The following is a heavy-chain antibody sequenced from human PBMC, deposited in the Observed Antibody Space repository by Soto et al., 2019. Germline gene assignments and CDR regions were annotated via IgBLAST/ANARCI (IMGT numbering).Heavy chain of an antibody. V-gene: IGHV3-21*01. D-gene: IGHD3-22*01. J-gene: IGHJ1*01. CDR3: ASDPSCSSGYYLSAEYFQH. Sequence: EVQLVESGGGLVKPGGSLRLSCAASGFTFSSYSMNWVRQAPGKGLEWVSSISSSSSYIYYADSVKGRFTISRDNAKNSVYLQMNSLRAEDTAVYDCASDPSCSSGYYLSAEYFQHWGQATLVTVSS. CDR2: ISSSSSYI. CDR1: GFTFSSYS.